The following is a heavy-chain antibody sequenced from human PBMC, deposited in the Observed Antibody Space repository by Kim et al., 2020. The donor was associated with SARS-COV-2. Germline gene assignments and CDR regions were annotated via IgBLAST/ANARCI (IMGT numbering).Heavy chain of an antibody. Sequence: ADSVKGRFTISRDNAKSTLYLHMDSLRAEDTAVYYCVARNLYPGFDSWGQGTLVTVSS. J-gene: IGHJ4*02. D-gene: IGHD2-2*01. V-gene: IGHV3-74*01. CDR3: VARNLYPGFDS.